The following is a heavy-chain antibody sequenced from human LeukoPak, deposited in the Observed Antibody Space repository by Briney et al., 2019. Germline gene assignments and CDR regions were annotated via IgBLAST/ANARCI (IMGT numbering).Heavy chain of an antibody. V-gene: IGHV3-23*01. D-gene: IGHD3-10*01. CDR1: GFTFDSYA. Sequence: PGGSLRLSCAASGFTFDSYAMTWVRQAPGKGLEWVSTVSASGAGTYFADSVKGRFTISRDNSKNTLCLRMNYLRAEDTAMYYCAKDRIVGVISGIDYWGQGTLVTVSS. CDR2: VSASGAGT. J-gene: IGHJ4*02. CDR3: AKDRIVGVISGIDY.